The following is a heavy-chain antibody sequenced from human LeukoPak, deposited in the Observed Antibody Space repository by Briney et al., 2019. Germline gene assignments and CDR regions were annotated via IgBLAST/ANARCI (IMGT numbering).Heavy chain of an antibody. D-gene: IGHD3-10*01. CDR2: ISGSGSNT. V-gene: IGHV3-23*01. CDR1: GFTFSSYA. Sequence: GGSLRLSCAASGFTFSSYAMNWVRQAPGKGLEWVPVISGSGSNTYYADSVKGRFTISRDSSKNTLYLQMNSLRAEDTAVYYCAKDGKWRGVSSYYGMDVWGRGTTVTVSS. CDR3: AKDGKWRGVSSYYGMDV. J-gene: IGHJ6*02.